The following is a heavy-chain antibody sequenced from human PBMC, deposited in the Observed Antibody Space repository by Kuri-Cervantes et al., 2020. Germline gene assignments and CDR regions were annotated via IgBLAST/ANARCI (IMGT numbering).Heavy chain of an antibody. V-gene: IGHV4-39*01. CDR2: IYYSGST. CDR3: ASDAVGTRAPRFDY. J-gene: IGHJ4*02. CDR1: GGSISSSSYY. D-gene: IGHD1-26*01. Sequence: SETLSLTCTVSGGSISSSSYYWGWIRQPPGKGLEWIGSIYYSGSTYYNPSLKSRVTISVDTSKNQFSLKLSSVTAADTAVYYCASDAVGTRAPRFDYWGQGPRSPSPQ.